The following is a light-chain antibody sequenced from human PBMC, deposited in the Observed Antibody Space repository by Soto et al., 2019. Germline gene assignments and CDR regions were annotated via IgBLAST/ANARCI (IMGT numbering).Light chain of an antibody. CDR1: QSVSSSY. CDR3: QQYGSSPPLT. CDR2: GAS. V-gene: IGKV3-20*01. Sequence: EIVLTQSPGTLSLSPGERATLSCRASQSVSSSYLAWYQQKPGQAPRLLIYGASSRATGIPDRFSGSGSGTDVTLTISRLEPEDFAVYYCQQYGSSPPLTFGQGTRLEIK. J-gene: IGKJ5*01.